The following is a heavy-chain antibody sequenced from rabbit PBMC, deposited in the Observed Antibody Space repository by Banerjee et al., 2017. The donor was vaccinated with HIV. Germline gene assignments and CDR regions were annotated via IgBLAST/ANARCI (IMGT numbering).Heavy chain of an antibody. Sequence: QSLEESGGDLVKPGTSLTLTCTASGFSFSSSYWICWVRQAPGKGLEWIACIRVDGGGSTTYASWATGRFTISKTSSTTVDLKMTSLTAADTATYFCARADNSNGYAVYLNFWGQGTLVTVS. CDR3: ARADNSNGYAVYLNF. D-gene: IGHD6-1*01. CDR2: IRVDGGGST. J-gene: IGHJ4*01. CDR1: GFSFSSSYW. V-gene: IGHV1S40*01.